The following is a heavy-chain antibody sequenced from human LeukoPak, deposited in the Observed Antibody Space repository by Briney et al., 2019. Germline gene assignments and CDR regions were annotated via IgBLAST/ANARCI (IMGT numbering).Heavy chain of an antibody. CDR3: VRLGSSHWFDP. J-gene: IGHJ5*02. V-gene: IGHV1-2*06. D-gene: IGHD7-27*01. Sequence: ASVKVSCKASGYTFTEYYMHWMRQAPGQGLEWMGRINPDTGDTKYAQMFQGRVILTTDTSMTTAYMELSSLRSDDTAVYYGVRLGSSHWFDPWGQGTLVTVSS. CDR1: GYTFTEYY. CDR2: INPDTGDT.